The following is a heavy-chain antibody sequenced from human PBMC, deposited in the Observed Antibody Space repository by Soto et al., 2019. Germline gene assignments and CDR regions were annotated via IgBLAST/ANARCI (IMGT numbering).Heavy chain of an antibody. V-gene: IGHV3-73*01. CDR1: GFTFSGSA. CDR2: IRSKANSYAT. D-gene: IGHD6-19*01. J-gene: IGHJ6*02. CDR3: TSSIIAVGSDYYYGMDV. Sequence: GGSLRLSCAASGFTFSGSAMHWVRQASGKGLEWVGRIRSKANSYATAYAASVKGRFTISRDDSKNTAYLQMNSLKTEDTAVYYCTSSIIAVGSDYYYGMDVWGQGTTVTVSS.